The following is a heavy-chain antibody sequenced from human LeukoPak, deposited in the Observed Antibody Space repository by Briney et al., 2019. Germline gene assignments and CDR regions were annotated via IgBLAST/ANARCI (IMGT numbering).Heavy chain of an antibody. J-gene: IGHJ4*02. CDR3: ARDPSALAGYFDY. Sequence: PGGSLRLSCAASGFTFSPYWMHWVRQAPGKGLVWVSRIDSDGSSTTYADSVKGRFTISRDNAENMLYLQMNSLRAEDTAVYYCARDPSALAGYFDYWGQGTLVTVSS. CDR1: GFTFSPYW. V-gene: IGHV3-74*01. D-gene: IGHD6-19*01. CDR2: IDSDGSST.